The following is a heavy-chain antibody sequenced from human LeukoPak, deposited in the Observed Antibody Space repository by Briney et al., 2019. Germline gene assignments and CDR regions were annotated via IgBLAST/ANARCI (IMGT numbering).Heavy chain of an antibody. CDR3: ARDPPGRGG. CDR2: INHSGST. Sequence: SETLSLTCAVYGGSFSGYYWSWIRQPPGKGLEWIEEINHSGSTNYNPSLKSRVTISVDTSKNQFSLKLSSVTAADTAVYYCARDPPGRGGWGQGTLVTVSS. V-gene: IGHV4-34*01. CDR1: GGSFSGYY. D-gene: IGHD2-15*01. J-gene: IGHJ4*02.